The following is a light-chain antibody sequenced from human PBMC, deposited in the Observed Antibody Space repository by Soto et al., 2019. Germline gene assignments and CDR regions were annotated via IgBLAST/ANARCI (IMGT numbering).Light chain of an antibody. V-gene: IGLV2-23*01. CDR3: CSYAGSSTVV. J-gene: IGLJ2*01. Sequence: QSALTQPASVSGSPGQSITISCTGTSSDVGSYNLVSWYQQHPGKAPKLMSYDGSKRPSGVSNRFSGSKSGNTASLTISGLQAEDEDDYYCCSYAGSSTVVFGGGTKLTVL. CDR1: SSDVGSYNL. CDR2: DGS.